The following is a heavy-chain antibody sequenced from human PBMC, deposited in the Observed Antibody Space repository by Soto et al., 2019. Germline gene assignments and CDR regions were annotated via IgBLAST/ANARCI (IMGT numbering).Heavy chain of an antibody. D-gene: IGHD3-22*01. CDR2: ISSSGSTI. J-gene: IGHJ4*02. V-gene: IGHV3-48*03. Sequence: GSLGISCAASGFTLSSYEMNWVRQAPGKGLEWVSYISSSGSTIYYADSVKGRFTISRDNAKNSLYLQMNSLRAEDTAVYYCAREKWYYDSSGYYPVPSHFDYWGQGP. CDR1: GFTLSSYE. CDR3: AREKWYYDSSGYYPVPSHFDY.